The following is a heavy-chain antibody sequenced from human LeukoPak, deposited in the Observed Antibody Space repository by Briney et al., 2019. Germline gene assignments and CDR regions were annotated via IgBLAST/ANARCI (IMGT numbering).Heavy chain of an antibody. CDR2: ISYDGSNK. D-gene: IGHD3-3*01. V-gene: IGHV3-30*18. CDR1: GFTFSSYG. J-gene: IGHJ4*02. Sequence: GGSLRLSCAASGFTFSSYGMHWVRQAPGKGLEWVAVISYDGSNKYYADSVKGRFTISRDNSKNTLYLQMNSLRAEDTALYFCAKVGGVVIPGSYWGQGTLVTISS. CDR3: AKVGGVVIPGSY.